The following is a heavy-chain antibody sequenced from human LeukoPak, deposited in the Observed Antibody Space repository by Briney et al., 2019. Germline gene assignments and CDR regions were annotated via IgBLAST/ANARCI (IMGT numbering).Heavy chain of an antibody. J-gene: IGHJ4*02. V-gene: IGHV3-74*01. D-gene: IGHD2/OR15-2a*01. CDR1: GNYW. CDR2: INSDGSWT. Sequence: GGSLRLSCAASGNYWMHWVRQVPGKGLVWVSHINSDGSWTSYADSVKGRFTISKDNAKNTVYLQMNSLRAEGTAVYYCVSFYETYWGRGTLVTVSS. CDR3: VSFYETY.